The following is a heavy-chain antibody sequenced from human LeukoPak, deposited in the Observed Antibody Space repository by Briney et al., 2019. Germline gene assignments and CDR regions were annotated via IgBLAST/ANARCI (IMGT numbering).Heavy chain of an antibody. CDR2: IYYSGST. J-gene: IGHJ4*02. CDR1: GGSVSSGSYY. V-gene: IGHV4-61*01. CDR3: ARVYLRGKIDY. D-gene: IGHD3-16*01. Sequence: SETLSLTCTVSGGSVSSGSYYWSWLRQPPGKGLEWIGYIYYSGSTNYNPSLKSRVTISVDTSKNQFSLKLSSATAADTAVYCCARVYLRGKIDYWGQGTLVTVSS.